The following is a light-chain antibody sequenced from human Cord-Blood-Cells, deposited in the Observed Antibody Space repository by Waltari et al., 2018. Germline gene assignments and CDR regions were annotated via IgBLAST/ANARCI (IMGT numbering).Light chain of an antibody. Sequence: QSALTQPASVSGSPGQSITISCTGTSSDVGSYKLVSWYQQPPGKAPKLMIYEVSKRPSGVSNRFSGSKSGNTASLTISGLQAEDEADYYCCSYAGSSTLVFGGGTKLTVL. J-gene: IGLJ3*02. CDR3: CSYAGSSTLV. CDR1: SSDVGSYKL. V-gene: IGLV2-23*02. CDR2: EVS.